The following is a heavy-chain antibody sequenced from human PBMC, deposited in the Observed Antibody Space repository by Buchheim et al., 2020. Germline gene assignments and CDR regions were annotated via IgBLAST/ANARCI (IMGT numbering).Heavy chain of an antibody. V-gene: IGHV4-4*02. D-gene: IGHD2-15*01. CDR1: GGSVSSINW. CDR3: GRTPDYYYGVDV. Sequence: QVQLQESGPGLVKPSETLSLTCAVSGGSVSSINWRSWVRQPPGKGLEWIGEIYHSGDTNYNPSLKSRVTISVEKSKNQVSPKLNSVTAADTAVYYCGRTPDYYYGVDVWGQGTT. J-gene: IGHJ6*02. CDR2: IYHSGDT.